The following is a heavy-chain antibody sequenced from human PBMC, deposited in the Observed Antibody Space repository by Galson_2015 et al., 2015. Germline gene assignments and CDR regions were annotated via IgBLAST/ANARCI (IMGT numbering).Heavy chain of an antibody. D-gene: IGHD3-10*01. Sequence: SLRLSCAASGFIFSNYAMSWVRQAPGKGLEWVSTVSGGGGTTNYADSVKGRFTISRDNSKNTLYLQMNSLRAEGTAVYYCAKERLARGIDYWGQGTLVTVSS. V-gene: IGHV3-23*01. CDR2: VSGGGGTT. CDR3: AKERLARGIDY. CDR1: GFIFSNYA. J-gene: IGHJ4*02.